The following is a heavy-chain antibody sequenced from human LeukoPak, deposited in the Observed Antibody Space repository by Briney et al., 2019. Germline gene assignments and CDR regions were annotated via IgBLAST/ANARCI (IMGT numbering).Heavy chain of an antibody. D-gene: IGHD3-10*01. V-gene: IGHV3-7*04. CDR2: INQDGSVQ. CDR1: GFTFSRYW. CDR3: ARDYSSSGSFDY. J-gene: IGHJ4*02. Sequence: GGSLRLSCAASGFTFSRYWMTCIRQAPGEGLEWVANINQDGSVQYYVDSVRGRFTISRDNAKNSFLLQMNSLRAEDTAVYYCARDYSSSGSFDYWGQGTLVTVSS.